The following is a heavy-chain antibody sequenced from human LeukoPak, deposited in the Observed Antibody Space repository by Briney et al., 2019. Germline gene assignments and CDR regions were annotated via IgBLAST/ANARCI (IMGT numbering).Heavy chain of an antibody. Sequence: GGPLSLSCAASGFTFSSYAMTGLRQAPGKGLGWNASIGVGGATTCSADSVTGRLTTSRDPSRTTIQPQMPSRRAADTTVYYCASLTGAAIRFDYWGQGTLVTVSS. CDR2: IGVGGATT. D-gene: IGHD2-2*02. CDR3: ASLTGAAIRFDY. J-gene: IGHJ4*02. CDR1: GFTFSSYA. V-gene: IGHV3-23*01.